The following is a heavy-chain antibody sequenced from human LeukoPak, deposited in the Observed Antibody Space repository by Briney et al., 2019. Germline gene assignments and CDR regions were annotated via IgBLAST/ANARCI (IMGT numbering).Heavy chain of an antibody. CDR2: IGPTGSDR. Sequence: GGSLRLSCTASGLTFSTSGFNWVRQAPGKGLEWVASIGPTGSDRYHADSIKGRFTISGDNANNFLCLQMNSLRAEDTAVYYCATETNGRHYDYWGQGTLLTVSS. D-gene: IGHD1-14*01. J-gene: IGHJ4*02. CDR3: ATETNGRHYDY. V-gene: IGHV3-21*06. CDR1: GLTFSTSG.